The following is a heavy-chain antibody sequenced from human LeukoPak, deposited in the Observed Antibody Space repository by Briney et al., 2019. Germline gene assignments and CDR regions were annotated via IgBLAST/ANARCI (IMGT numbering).Heavy chain of an antibody. Sequence: GASVKVSCKASGYTFTSYGISWARQAPGQGLEWMGWISAYNGNTNYAQKLQGRVTMTTDTSTSTAYMELRSLRSDDTAVYYCARAVRGVIILKDNWFDPWGQGTLVTVSS. V-gene: IGHV1-18*01. CDR2: ISAYNGNT. CDR3: ARAVRGVIILKDNWFDP. CDR1: GYTFTSYG. J-gene: IGHJ5*02. D-gene: IGHD3-10*01.